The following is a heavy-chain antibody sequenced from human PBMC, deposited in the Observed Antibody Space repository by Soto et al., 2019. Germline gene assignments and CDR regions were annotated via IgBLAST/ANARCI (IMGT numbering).Heavy chain of an antibody. CDR1: GGSFSGYN. Sequence: SETLSLTCAVYGGSFSGYNWSWIRQPPGKGLEWIGEINHSGSTNYNPSLKSRVTISVDTSKNQFSLKLSSVTAADTAVYYCARDAKSFGDYGVFDYWGQGTLVTVSS. D-gene: IGHD4-17*01. CDR3: ARDAKSFGDYGVFDY. CDR2: INHSGST. J-gene: IGHJ4*02. V-gene: IGHV4-34*01.